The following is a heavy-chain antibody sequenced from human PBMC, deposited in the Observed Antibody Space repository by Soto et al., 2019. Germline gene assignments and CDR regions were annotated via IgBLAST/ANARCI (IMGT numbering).Heavy chain of an antibody. J-gene: IGHJ6*03. D-gene: IGHD3-3*01. CDR3: AREVSGVAYYYYYYMDV. CDR2: IYSGGST. Sequence: EVQLVESGGGLVQPGGSLRLSCAASGFTVSSNYMSWVRQAPGKGLEWVSAIYSGGSTYYADSVKGRFTISRDNSKNTLYLQMNGLRAEDTAVYYCAREVSGVAYYYYYYMDVWGKGTTVTVSS. CDR1: GFTVSSNY. V-gene: IGHV3-66*01.